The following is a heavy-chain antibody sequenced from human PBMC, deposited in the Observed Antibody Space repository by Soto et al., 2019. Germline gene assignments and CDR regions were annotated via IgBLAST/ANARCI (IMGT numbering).Heavy chain of an antibody. CDR2: VEYTGCT. V-gene: IGHV4-61*08. D-gene: IGHD2-21*02. CDR3: AVYLGGAGGDGY. J-gene: IGHJ4*02. CDR1: GASVSNGGYH. Sequence: QVHLQESGPGLVKPSETLSLTCTVSGASVSNGGYHWSWIRQPPGEGLEWIGNVEYTGCTKCNPSLNSRGXXXAXXSKNQLSLRLSSVTAADTAVYYCAVYLGGAGGDGYWGQGTLVTVSS.